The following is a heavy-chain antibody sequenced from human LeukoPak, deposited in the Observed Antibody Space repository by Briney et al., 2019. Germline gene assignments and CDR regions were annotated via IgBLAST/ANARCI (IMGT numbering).Heavy chain of an antibody. Sequence: PSETLSLTCTVSGGSISSGSYYWSWIRQPAGKGLEWIGRIYTSGSTNYNPSLKSRVTISVDTSKNQFSLKVSSAAAADTAVYYCARGKVAAANDVFDIWGQGTMVTVSS. CDR1: GGSISSGSYY. V-gene: IGHV4-61*02. CDR2: IYTSGST. CDR3: ARGKVAAANDVFDI. D-gene: IGHD6-13*01. J-gene: IGHJ3*02.